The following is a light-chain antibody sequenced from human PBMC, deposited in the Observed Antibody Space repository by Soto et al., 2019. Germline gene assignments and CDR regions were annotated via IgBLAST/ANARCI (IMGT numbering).Light chain of an antibody. CDR2: WAS. V-gene: IGKV4-1*01. CDR3: QQYYGTPHT. Sequence: IVMTQSPDSLAVSLGERATINCKSSQSVLYSSNNKNYLAWYQQKPGQPPKLLIYWASTRESGVPDRFSGSGFGTDFTLTISSLQAEDVAVYYCQQYYGTPHTFGQGTKLEIK. CDR1: QSVLYSSNNKNY. J-gene: IGKJ2*01.